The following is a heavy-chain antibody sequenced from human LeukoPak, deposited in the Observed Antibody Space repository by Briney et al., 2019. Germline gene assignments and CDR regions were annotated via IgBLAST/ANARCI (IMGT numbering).Heavy chain of an antibody. J-gene: IGHJ3*02. CDR1: GYTFTSYD. CDR3: ARGREYCSSTSCYGAFDI. V-gene: IGHV1-8*03. Sequence: GASVKVSCKASGYTFTSYDINWVRQATGQGLEWMGWMNPNSGNTGYAQKFQGRVTITRNTSISTAYMELSSLRSEDTAVYYCARGREYCSSTSCYGAFDIWGQGTMVTVSS. CDR2: MNPNSGNT. D-gene: IGHD2-2*01.